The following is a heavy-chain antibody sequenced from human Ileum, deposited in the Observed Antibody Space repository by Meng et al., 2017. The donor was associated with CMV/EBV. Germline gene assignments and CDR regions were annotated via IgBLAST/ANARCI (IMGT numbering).Heavy chain of an antibody. V-gene: IGHV1-69*06. D-gene: IGHD3-22*01. J-gene: IGHJ4*02. CDR1: AGIFSSYA. CDR2: IIPIFGTA. CDR3: SVTYYYDSSGYYYNFDY. Sequence: QVQLVQYGGQVMEHAASVKGSSYASAGIFSSYAISCVGQAPEPGLEWLEGIIPIFGTANYAQKFQVKGTITADKDTSTAYVELTSLRTEDTDMYYCSVTYYYDSSGYYYNFDYWGQGTLVTVSS.